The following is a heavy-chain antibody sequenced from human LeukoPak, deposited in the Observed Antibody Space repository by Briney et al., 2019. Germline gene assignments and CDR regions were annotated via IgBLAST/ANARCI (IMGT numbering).Heavy chain of an antibody. CDR3: ARDAKYCSSTSCYEDY. CDR1: GYSISSGYY. J-gene: IGHJ4*02. D-gene: IGHD2-2*01. V-gene: IGHV4-38-2*02. CDR2: SGST. Sequence: SETLSLTCTVSGYSISSGYYWGWIRQPPGKGLEWIGSGSTYYNPSLKSRVTISVDTSKNQFSLKLSSVTAADTAVYFCARDAKYCSSTSCYEDYWGQGTLVTVSS.